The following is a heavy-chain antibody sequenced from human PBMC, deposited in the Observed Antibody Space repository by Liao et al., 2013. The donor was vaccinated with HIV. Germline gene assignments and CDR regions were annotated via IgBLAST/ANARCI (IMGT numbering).Heavy chain of an antibody. CDR2: IYYSESA. CDR3: ARFSRFLEWPH. J-gene: IGHJ1*01. Sequence: QLQLQESGPGLVKPSETLSLTCTVSGGSINSSSYYWGWIRQPPGKGLEWIGSIYYSESAYYNPSLKSRVTISGDTSKTQFSLRLSSVTAADTAVYYCARFSRFLEWPHWGQGTLVTVSS. CDR1: GGSINSSSYY. D-gene: IGHD3-3*01. V-gene: IGHV4-39*07.